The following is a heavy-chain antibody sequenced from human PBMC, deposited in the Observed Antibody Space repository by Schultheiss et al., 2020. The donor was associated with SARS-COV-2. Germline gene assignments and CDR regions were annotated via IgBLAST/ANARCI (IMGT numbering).Heavy chain of an antibody. V-gene: IGHV3-11*01. Sequence: GESLKISCAASGFTFSDYYMSWIRQAPGKGLEWVSYISSSGSTTYYAGSVEGRFTISRDNSKNTLYLQMNSLRAEDTAVYYCARDKAGGSYFVSPWGQGTLVTVSS. CDR1: GFTFSDYY. J-gene: IGHJ5*02. D-gene: IGHD1-26*01. CDR2: ISSSGSTT. CDR3: ARDKAGGSYFVSP.